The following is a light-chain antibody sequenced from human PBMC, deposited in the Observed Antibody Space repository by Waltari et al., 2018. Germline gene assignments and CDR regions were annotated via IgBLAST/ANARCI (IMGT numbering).Light chain of an antibody. V-gene: IGKV1-27*01. J-gene: IGKJ1*01. Sequence: DIEMTQSPSSLSASVGDRVTITCRASQEIRTYLAWYQQKPGKVPALLIYDASTLQSGVPSRFSGRGSGTEFTLTITSLQPEDVATYFCQGYDTAPRTFGQGTKVE. CDR3: QGYDTAPRT. CDR1: QEIRTY. CDR2: DAS.